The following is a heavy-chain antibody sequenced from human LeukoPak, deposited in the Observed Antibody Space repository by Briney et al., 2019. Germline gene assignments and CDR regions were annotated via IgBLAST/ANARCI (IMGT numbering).Heavy chain of an antibody. CDR3: ARDHGGFSDY. CDR1: GGSISSGSYY. D-gene: IGHD3-10*01. CDR2: IYTRGST. Sequence: PSETLSLTCTVSGGSISSGSYYWSWIRQPAGKGLEWIGRIYTRGSTNYNPSLKSRVTISVDTSKNQFSLKLSSVTAADTAVYYCARDHGGFSDYWGQGTLVTVSS. V-gene: IGHV4-61*02. J-gene: IGHJ4*02.